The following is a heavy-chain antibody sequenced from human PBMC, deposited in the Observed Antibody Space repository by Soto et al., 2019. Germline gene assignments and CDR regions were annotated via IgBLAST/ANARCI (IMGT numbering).Heavy chain of an antibody. Sequence: GGSLRLSCAASGFTFSSYAMHWVRQAPGKGLEWVAVISYDGSNKYYADSVKGRFTISRDNSKNTLYLQMNSLRAEDTAVYYCARDLVVQTVAGYYYYGMDVWGQGTTVTVSS. J-gene: IGHJ6*02. CDR1: GFTFSSYA. V-gene: IGHV3-30-3*01. CDR3: ARDLVVQTVAGYYYYGMDV. CDR2: ISYDGSNK. D-gene: IGHD6-19*01.